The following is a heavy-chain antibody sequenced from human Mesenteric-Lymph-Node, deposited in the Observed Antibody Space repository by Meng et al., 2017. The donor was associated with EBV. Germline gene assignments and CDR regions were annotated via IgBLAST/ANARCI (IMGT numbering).Heavy chain of an antibody. D-gene: IGHD1-26*01. CDR1: DYTFANYG. V-gene: IGHV1-18*01. CDR3: ARDHGGKYYY. Sequence: QVQLVHAGGEVKKPGASVKVSCKASDYTFANYGIIWVRQAPGQGLEWVGWISPYNGNTYYAQNLQGRVTMATDTSTSTAYMELRSLRSDDTAVYYCARDHGGKYYYWGQGTLVTVSS. J-gene: IGHJ4*02. CDR2: ISPYNGNT.